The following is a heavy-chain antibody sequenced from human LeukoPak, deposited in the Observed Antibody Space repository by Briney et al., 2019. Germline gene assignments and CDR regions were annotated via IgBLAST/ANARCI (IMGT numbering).Heavy chain of an antibody. CDR2: IVVGSGNT. D-gene: IGHD3-22*01. CDR1: GFTFTISP. J-gene: IGHJ4*02. V-gene: IGHV1-58*01. CDR3: AVLYYYDSSGHYYSDY. Sequence: SVKVSCKSSGFTFTISPVQWVRQARGQRLEWIGWIVVGSGNTNYAQKFQERVTITRDMSTSTAYLELSSLRSEDTAVYYCAVLYYYDSSGHYYSDYWGQGTLVTVSS.